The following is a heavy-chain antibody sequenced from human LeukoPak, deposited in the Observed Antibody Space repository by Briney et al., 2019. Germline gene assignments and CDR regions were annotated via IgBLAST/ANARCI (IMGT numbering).Heavy chain of an antibody. D-gene: IGHD1-14*01. V-gene: IGHV4-4*02. CDR3: ARKEASGRSYAFDI. CDR2: IYHSGST. Sequence: SETLSLTCTVSGGSISSSIWWSWVRQPPGKGLEWIGEIYHSGSTNYNPSLKSRVTISVDKSQNQFSLKLSSVTAADTAVYYCARKEASGRSYAFDIWGQGTMVTVSS. J-gene: IGHJ3*02. CDR1: GGSISSSIW.